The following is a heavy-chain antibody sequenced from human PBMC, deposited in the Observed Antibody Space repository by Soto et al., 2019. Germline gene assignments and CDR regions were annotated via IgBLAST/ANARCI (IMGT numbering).Heavy chain of an antibody. D-gene: IGHD6-19*01. CDR1: GGSFTGYY. Sequence: SETLSLTCAVYGGSFTGYYWSWIRQPPGKGLEWIGEINHSGSITYNPSLKSRVTISVDTSNSQFSLELSSVTAADTAVYYCARGLITGSHYSGGWYYFDSWGQGTQVTVSS. V-gene: IGHV4-34*01. CDR3: ARGLITGSHYSGGWYYFDS. CDR2: INHSGSI. J-gene: IGHJ4*02.